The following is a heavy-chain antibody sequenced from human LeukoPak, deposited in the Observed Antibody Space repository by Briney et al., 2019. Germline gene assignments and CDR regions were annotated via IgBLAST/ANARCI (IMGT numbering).Heavy chain of an antibody. CDR3: ARLGELLSGFGY. J-gene: IGHJ4*02. CDR2: IYYSGST. CDR1: GGSISSGGYY. D-gene: IGHD1-26*01. Sequence: PSETLSLTCTVSGGSISSGGYYWSWIRQHPGTGLEWIGYIYYSGSTYYNPSLKSRVTISVDTSKNQFSLKLSSVTASDTAMYYCARLGELLSGFGYWGQGTLVTVSS. V-gene: IGHV4-31*03.